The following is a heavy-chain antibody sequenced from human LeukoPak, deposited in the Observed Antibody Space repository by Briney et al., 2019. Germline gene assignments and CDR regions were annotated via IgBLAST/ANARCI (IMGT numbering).Heavy chain of an antibody. D-gene: IGHD6-19*01. CDR2: ISSSSSYI. CDR1: GFTFSSYS. CDR3: ITVASRPY. J-gene: IGHJ4*02. V-gene: IGHV3-21*01. Sequence: GGSLRLSCAASGFTFSSYSMNWVRQAPGKGLEWGSSISSSSSYIYYAGSVKGRFTISRDNAKNSLYLQMNSLRAEDTAVYYAITVASRPYWGQGTLVTVSS.